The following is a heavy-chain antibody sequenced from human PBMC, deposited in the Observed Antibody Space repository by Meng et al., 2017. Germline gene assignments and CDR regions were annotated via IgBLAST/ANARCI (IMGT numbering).Heavy chain of an antibody. V-gene: IGHV4/OR15-8*02. CDR1: GGSISSVGW. Sequence: QRQVVCPGMGQPSATMAPTCVASGGSISSVGWWSWVRQPPGKGLEWIGEIYHGGNTNYNPSLKSRVTISIDKSKNQFTLKLSSVTAADTAVYYCASWIYSCGWQWGQGTLVTVSS. D-gene: IGHD6-19*01. CDR3: ASWIYSCGWQ. J-gene: IGHJ4*02. CDR2: IYHGGNT.